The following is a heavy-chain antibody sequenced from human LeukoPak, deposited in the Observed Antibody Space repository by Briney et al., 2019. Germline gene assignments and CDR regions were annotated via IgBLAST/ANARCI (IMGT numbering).Heavy chain of an antibody. CDR2: TYTSGST. CDR3: AVEYCSGRSCFIDY. V-gene: IGHV4-39*07. Sequence: SETLSLTCTVSGGSISSSSYYWGWIRQPPGKGLEWIGRTYTSGSTNYNPSLKSGITISVVTTKNQYSLKLSSVTAANTAVYYCAVEYCSGRSCFIDYWGQGTLVTVSS. J-gene: IGHJ4*02. D-gene: IGHD2-15*01. CDR1: GGSISSSSYY.